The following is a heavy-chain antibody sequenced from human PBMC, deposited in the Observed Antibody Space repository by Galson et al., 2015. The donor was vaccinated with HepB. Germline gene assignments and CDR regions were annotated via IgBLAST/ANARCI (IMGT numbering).Heavy chain of an antibody. CDR1: GFTFSSYG. D-gene: IGHD3-10*01. CDR3: ARDYYGSGRSSYYYMDV. Sequence: SLRLSCAASGFTFSSYGMHWVRQAPGKGLEWVAVIWYDGSNKYYADSVKGRFTISRDNSKNTLYLQMNSLRAEDTAVYYCARDYYGSGRSSYYYMDVWGKGTTVTVSS. CDR2: IWYDGSNK. V-gene: IGHV3-33*01. J-gene: IGHJ6*03.